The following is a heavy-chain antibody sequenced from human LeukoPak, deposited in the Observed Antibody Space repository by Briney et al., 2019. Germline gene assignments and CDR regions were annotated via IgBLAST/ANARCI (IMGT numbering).Heavy chain of an antibody. CDR3: AKDRDFWSGYHDGY. D-gene: IGHD3-3*01. J-gene: IGHJ4*02. Sequence: PGGSLRLSCAASGFTLSSYAMSWVRQAPGKGLEWVSGISGSGGGTYYADSVKGRFTISRDSYRNTLYLYMNSLRAEDTAVYYCAKDRDFWSGYHDGYWGQGTLVTVSS. CDR2: ISGSGGGT. CDR1: GFTLSSYA. V-gene: IGHV3-23*01.